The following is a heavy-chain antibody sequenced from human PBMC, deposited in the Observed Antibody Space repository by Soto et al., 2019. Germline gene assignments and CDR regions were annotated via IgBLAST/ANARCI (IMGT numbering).Heavy chain of an antibody. CDR2: ISYDGSDK. CDR1: GFTFSDYG. D-gene: IGHD3-10*01. V-gene: IGHV3-30*18. J-gene: IGHJ4*02. Sequence: QVQLVESGGGVVQPGRSLRLSCAASGFTFSDYGMHWVRQAPGKGLEWVAVISYDGSDKYYADSVKGRFTISRDNSKTTLYLQMNRLGVEDTAVYYGAKGGIWCGELGDYWGQGTLVTVSS. CDR3: AKGGIWCGELGDY.